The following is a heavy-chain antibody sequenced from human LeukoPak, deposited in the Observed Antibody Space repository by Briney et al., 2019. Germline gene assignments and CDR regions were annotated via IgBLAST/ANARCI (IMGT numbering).Heavy chain of an antibody. CDR1: GFTFRSHA. CDR2: IYENGGTT. J-gene: IGHJ4*02. CDR3: AKDFRIGCSAHFDY. Sequence: GGSLRLSCVGSGFTFRSHAMSWVRQAPEKGLEFVSGIYENGGTTYYADSVKGRFSVSRDNSKNTLYLQMDSLRGEDTAVYYCAKDFRIGCSAHFDYWGQGALVTVSS. V-gene: IGHV3-23*01. D-gene: IGHD6-19*01.